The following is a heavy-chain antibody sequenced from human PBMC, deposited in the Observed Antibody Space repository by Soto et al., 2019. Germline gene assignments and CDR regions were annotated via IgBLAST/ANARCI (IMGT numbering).Heavy chain of an antibody. CDR2: ISSSSSYI. V-gene: IGHV3-21*01. CDR3: ARGGGYSYAVYGMDV. D-gene: IGHD5-18*01. Sequence: GGSLRLSCAASGFTFSSYSMNWVRQAPGKGLEWVSSISSSSSYIYYADSVKGRFTISRDNAKNSLYLQTNSLRAEDTAVYYCARGGGYSYAVYGMDVWGQGTTVTVSS. J-gene: IGHJ6*02. CDR1: GFTFSSYS.